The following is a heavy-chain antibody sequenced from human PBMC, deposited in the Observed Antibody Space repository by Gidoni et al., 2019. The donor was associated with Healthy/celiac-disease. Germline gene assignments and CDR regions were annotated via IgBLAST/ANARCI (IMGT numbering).Heavy chain of an antibody. Sequence: QVQLQESGPGLVKPSETLSRTCTVSGGSISSYYWSWIRQPPGKGLEWIGYIYYSGSTNYNPYLKSRVTISVDTSKNQFSLKLSSVTAADTAVYYCAREKDWFDPWGQGTLVTVSS. J-gene: IGHJ5*02. CDR3: AREKDWFDP. V-gene: IGHV4-59*01. CDR1: GGSISSYY. CDR2: IYYSGST.